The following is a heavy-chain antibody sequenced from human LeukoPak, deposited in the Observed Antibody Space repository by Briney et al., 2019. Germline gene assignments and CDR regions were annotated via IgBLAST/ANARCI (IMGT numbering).Heavy chain of an antibody. V-gene: IGHV4-39*07. CDR2: IYYSGST. CDR1: GGSISSSSYY. D-gene: IGHD2-21*01. Sequence: SETLSLTCTVSGGSISSSSYYWGWIRQPPGKGLEWIGSIYYSGSTYYNPSLKSRVTISVDTSKNQFSLKLSSVTAADTAVYYCARVTLTYCGGDCSPLGDWFDPWGQGTLVTVSS. CDR3: ARVTLTYCGGDCSPLGDWFDP. J-gene: IGHJ5*02.